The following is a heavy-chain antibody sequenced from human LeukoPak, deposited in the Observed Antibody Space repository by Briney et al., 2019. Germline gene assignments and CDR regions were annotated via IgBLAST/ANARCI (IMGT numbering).Heavy chain of an antibody. CDR1: GGTFSSYA. CDR3: ARDDHGYCSSTSCYQNWFDP. V-gene: IGHV1-69*05. D-gene: IGHD2-2*01. J-gene: IGHJ5*02. CDR2: IIPIFGTA. Sequence: ASVKVSCKASGGTFSSYAISWVRQAPGQGLEWMGGIIPIFGTANYAQKFQGRVTITTDESTSTAYMELSSLRSEDTAVYYCARDDHGYCSSTSCYQNWFDPWGQGTLVTVSS.